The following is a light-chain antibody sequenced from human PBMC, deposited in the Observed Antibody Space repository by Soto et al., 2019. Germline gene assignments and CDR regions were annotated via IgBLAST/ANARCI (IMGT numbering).Light chain of an antibody. J-gene: IGLJ1*01. CDR1: SSDVGGYNY. V-gene: IGLV2-14*03. CDR3: SSYTNSGTYV. Sequence: QSALTQPASVSGSPGQSITFSCTGTSSDVGGYNYVSWYQQHPGKAPKLMIYDVTNRPSGVSNRFSGSKSGNTASLTISGLQAEDEADYYCSSYTNSGTYVFGTGTKVPVL. CDR2: DVT.